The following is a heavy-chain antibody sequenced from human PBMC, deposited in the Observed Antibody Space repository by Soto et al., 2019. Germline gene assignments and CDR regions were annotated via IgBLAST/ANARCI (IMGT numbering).Heavy chain of an antibody. CDR3: ARGRYGDY. CDR1: GYAFTTYG. D-gene: IGHD1-1*01. V-gene: IGHV1-18*01. CDR2: ISAHNGNT. Sequence: QVHLVQSGAEVKKPGASVKVSCKGSGYAFTTYGITWVRQAPGQGLEWMGWISAHNGNTNYAQKVQGRVTVTRDTCASTAYMEGRSLRSDDTAVYYCARGRYGDYWGQGALVTVSS. J-gene: IGHJ4*02.